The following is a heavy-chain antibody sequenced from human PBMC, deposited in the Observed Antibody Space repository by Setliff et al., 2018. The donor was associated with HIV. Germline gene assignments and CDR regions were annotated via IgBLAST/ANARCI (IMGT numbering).Heavy chain of an antibody. CDR2: ISGTSYI. D-gene: IGHD5-12*01. J-gene: IGHJ4*02. Sequence: SGGSLRLSCAASGFTFSDYSMTWVRQVPGRGLEWVSSISGTSYIYYADSVKGRFTVSRDNAKNSLYLQRNSLRAEDTAMYYCARDWRHGYDLNFDYWGQGPRSPSPQ. CDR3: ARDWRHGYDLNFDY. CDR1: GFTFSDYS. V-gene: IGHV3-21*01.